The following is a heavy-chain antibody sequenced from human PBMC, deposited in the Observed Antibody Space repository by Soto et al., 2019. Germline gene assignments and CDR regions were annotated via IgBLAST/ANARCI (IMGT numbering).Heavy chain of an antibody. J-gene: IGHJ3*02. CDR2: IDWDDDE. CDR1: GFSLSTTGMC. D-gene: IGHD4-17*01. V-gene: IGHV2-70*01. CDR3: ARTSYGATTTFDI. Sequence: PTLVNPTQTLTLTCTFSGFSLSTTGMCMSWIRQPPGKALEWLALIDWDDDEYYSTSLKTRLTISKDTSKSQVVLTMTNMDPVDTATYYCARTSYGATTTFDIWGQGTMVTVSS.